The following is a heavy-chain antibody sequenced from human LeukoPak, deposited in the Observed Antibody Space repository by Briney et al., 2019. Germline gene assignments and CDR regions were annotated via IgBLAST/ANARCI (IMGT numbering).Heavy chain of an antibody. D-gene: IGHD6-13*01. Sequence: SETLSLTCTVSGGSISSSSYYWGWIRQPPGKGLEWIGSIYYSGSTYYNPSLKSRVTISVDTSKNQFSLKLSSVTAADTAVYYCAGGIAAGRGFFDYWGQGTLVTVSS. J-gene: IGHJ4*02. CDR1: GGSISSSSYY. CDR3: AGGIAAGRGFFDY. CDR2: IYYSGST. V-gene: IGHV4-39*01.